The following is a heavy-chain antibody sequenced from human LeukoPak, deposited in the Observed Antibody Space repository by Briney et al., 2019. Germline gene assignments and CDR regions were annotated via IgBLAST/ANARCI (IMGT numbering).Heavy chain of an antibody. CDR1: VFIVSSNY. Sequence: GWSLRLSCAASVFIVSSNYMTWVRQPPGKGLEWVSAIYSGGTTYYADSVKGRFTISRDDSKNTVFLQMNSLRAEDTAVYYCARGGEDSPLWFEPKQYHFDCWGQGALVTVSS. J-gene: IGHJ4*02. D-gene: IGHD3-10*01. CDR3: ARGGEDSPLWFEPKQYHFDC. V-gene: IGHV3-53*01. CDR2: IYSGGTT.